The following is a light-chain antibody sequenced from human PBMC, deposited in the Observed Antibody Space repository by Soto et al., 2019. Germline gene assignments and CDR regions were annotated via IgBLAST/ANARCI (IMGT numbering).Light chain of an antibody. CDR3: QQYSTWPPRYT. CDR1: QSVSSY. CDR2: RAS. J-gene: IGKJ2*01. V-gene: IGKV3-15*01. Sequence: EIVMTQSPATLSVSPGGRATLSCRASQSVSSYLAWYQQRPGQPPRLLIYRASTRATGIPARFSGSGSGTEFSLPIRSLQSEDFAVYYCQQYSTWPPRYTFGQGTKLEI.